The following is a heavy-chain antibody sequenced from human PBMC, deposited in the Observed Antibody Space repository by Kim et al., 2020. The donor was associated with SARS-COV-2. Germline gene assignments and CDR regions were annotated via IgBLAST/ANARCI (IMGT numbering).Heavy chain of an antibody. CDR3: TRGGSSWAYYFDY. J-gene: IGHJ4*02. D-gene: IGHD6-13*01. Sequence: TPALKSRVTISLETSKNPLYLELSSVTAADTAVYYCTRGGSSWAYYFDYWGQGTLVTVSS. V-gene: IGHV4-59*09.